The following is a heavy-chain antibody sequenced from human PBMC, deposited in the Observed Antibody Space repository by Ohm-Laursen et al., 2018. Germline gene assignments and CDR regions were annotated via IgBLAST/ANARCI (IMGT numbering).Heavy chain of an antibody. D-gene: IGHD1-26*01. CDR3: ARVALSGSYFYYYGMDV. J-gene: IGHJ6*02. CDR2: INHSGST. Sequence: GTLSLTCAVYGGSFSGYYWSWIRQPQGKGLEWIGEINHSGSTNYNPSLKSRVTISVDTSKNQFFLKLSSVTAADTAVYYCARVALSGSYFYYYGMDVWGQGTTVTVSS. CDR1: GGSFSGYY. V-gene: IGHV4-34*01.